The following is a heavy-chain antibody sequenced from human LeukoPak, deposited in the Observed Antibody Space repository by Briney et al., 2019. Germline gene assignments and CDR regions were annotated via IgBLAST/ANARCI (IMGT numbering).Heavy chain of an antibody. D-gene: IGHD4-23*01. CDR2: IHHSGSA. V-gene: IGHV4-4*02. Sequence: SETLSLTCAVSGASISSNWWNWVRQPPGKGLEWIGEIHHSGSANYNPSLKSRVTISLDTSENQFSLRLSSVTAADTAVYYCARRGGHGGSFDYWGQGTLVTVSS. J-gene: IGHJ4*02. CDR1: GASISSNW. CDR3: ARRGGHGGSFDY.